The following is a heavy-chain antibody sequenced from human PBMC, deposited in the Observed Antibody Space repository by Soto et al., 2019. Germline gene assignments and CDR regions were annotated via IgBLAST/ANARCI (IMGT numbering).Heavy chain of an antibody. J-gene: IGHJ4*02. CDR2: IYHSGST. D-gene: IGHD2-2*01. Sequence: QVQLQESGPGLVKPSGTLSLTCAVSSGSISSSKWWSGVSQHPGNGVEWIGEIYHSGSTNYNPSLHCLVTISVHKSKNQFSLKLSYVTAADTAEYYCAGLYCSSASCSDYWGQGTQVA. CDR1: SGSISSSKW. V-gene: IGHV4-4*02. CDR3: AGLYCSSASCSDY.